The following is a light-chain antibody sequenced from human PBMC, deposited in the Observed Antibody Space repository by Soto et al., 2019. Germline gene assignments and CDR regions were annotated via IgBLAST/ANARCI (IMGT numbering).Light chain of an antibody. J-gene: IGKJ4*01. CDR3: KQYDTSLT. CDR1: HTIASVY. V-gene: IGKV3D-20*01. CDR2: DTS. Sequence: IVLTQSPTSLSLSPGERATLSCGASHTIASVYLAWYQHKPGLPPRLLTYDTSIRATAIPVRFTGSGFGTDFTLSFSILEHEDFAIYYCKQYDTSLTFGGGTKVEIK.